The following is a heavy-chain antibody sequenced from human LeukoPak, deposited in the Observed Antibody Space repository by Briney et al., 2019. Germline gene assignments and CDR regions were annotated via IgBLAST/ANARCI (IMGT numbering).Heavy chain of an antibody. Sequence: KASETLSLTCAVSGDSITSDNWWSWVRQSPGKGLEWIGEIYHSGATNYSPSLKSRVTISLDEPKNQFSLKVTSVTAADTAVYYCSRANRGTYLLYWGRGTLVTVSS. CDR2: IYHSGAT. CDR1: GDSITSDNW. V-gene: IGHV4-4*02. CDR3: SRANRGTYLLY. D-gene: IGHD1-26*01. J-gene: IGHJ4*02.